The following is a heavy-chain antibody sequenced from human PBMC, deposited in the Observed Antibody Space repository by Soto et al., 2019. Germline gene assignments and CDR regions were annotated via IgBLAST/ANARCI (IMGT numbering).Heavy chain of an antibody. Sequence: QVQLVESGGGEVQPGRSLRLSCAASGFVLSHYGMHWVRQAPGKGLEWVAVISFDGKNKYYADSVKGRFTISKDSSKSKLSLQMISLRAEDTARYYWAKADGEYDRGVDFWGQGTLVTVSS. CDR2: ISFDGKNK. D-gene: IGHD4-17*01. CDR1: GFVLSHYG. CDR3: AKADGEYDRGVDF. J-gene: IGHJ4*02. V-gene: IGHV3-30*18.